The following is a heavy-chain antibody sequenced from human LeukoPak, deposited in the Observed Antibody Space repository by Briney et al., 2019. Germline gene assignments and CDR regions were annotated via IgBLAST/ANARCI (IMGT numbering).Heavy chain of an antibody. Sequence: GGSLRLSCAASGFTFSSYEMNWVRQAPGKGLEWVSYISGSGSTIYYADSVKGRFTISRDNAKNSLYLQMNSLRAEDTAVYYCAKDRGDSYGYLGWFDPWGQGTLVTVSS. V-gene: IGHV3-48*03. D-gene: IGHD5-18*01. CDR1: GFTFSSYE. CDR3: AKDRGDSYGYLGWFDP. CDR2: ISGSGSTI. J-gene: IGHJ5*02.